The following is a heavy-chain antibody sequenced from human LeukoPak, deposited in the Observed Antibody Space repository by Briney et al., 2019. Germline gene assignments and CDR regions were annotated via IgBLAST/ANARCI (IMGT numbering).Heavy chain of an antibody. D-gene: IGHD2-2*02. J-gene: IGHJ6*02. V-gene: IGHV1-18*01. CDR2: ISAYNGNT. CDR1: CYSFTSYG. CDR3: AREGYCRSTSCYTLDDYYYYGMDV. Sequence: ASVKVSCKASCYSFTSYGISWVRQAPGQGLEWMGWISAYNGNTNYAQKLQGRVTMTTDTSTSTAYMELRSLRSDDTAVYYCAREGYCRSTSCYTLDDYYYYGMDVWGQGTTVTVSS.